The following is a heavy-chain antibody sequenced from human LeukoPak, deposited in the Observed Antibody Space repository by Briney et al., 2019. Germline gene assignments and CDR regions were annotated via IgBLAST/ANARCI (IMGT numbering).Heavy chain of an antibody. D-gene: IGHD1-26*01. Sequence: GGSLRLSCAASGFTFNNYAITWVRQAPGKGLEWVAKINEDGSEKHYVDSVKGRFTISRDNTKKSLYLQMNSLRAEDTAVYYCTKGGGVPGDWGQGTLVTVSS. V-gene: IGHV3-7*01. CDR2: INEDGSEK. J-gene: IGHJ4*02. CDR1: GFTFNNYA. CDR3: TKGGGVPGD.